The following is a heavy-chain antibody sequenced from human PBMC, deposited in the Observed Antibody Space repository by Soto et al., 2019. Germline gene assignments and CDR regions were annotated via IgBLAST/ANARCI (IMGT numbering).Heavy chain of an antibody. D-gene: IGHD6-6*01. J-gene: IGHJ4*02. CDR1: GFTLSGYG. CDR2: ISYDGRNQ. Sequence: GGSLRLSCAASGFTLSGYGMHWVRQAPGKGLEWVAVISYDGRNQYYADSVKGRFTVSRDNSKSTLYLQMDSLGVEDSAVYYCAKGGSSSARYFDYWGQRTLVTVSS. V-gene: IGHV3-30*18. CDR3: AKGGSSSARYFDY.